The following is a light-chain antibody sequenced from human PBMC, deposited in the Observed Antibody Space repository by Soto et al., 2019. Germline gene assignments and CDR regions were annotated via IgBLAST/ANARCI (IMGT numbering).Light chain of an antibody. CDR1: QNINNY. CDR3: QQYENLPT. CDR2: DAS. Sequence: DIHMTQSPSSLSASLGDRVTITFQASQNINNYLNWYQQKPGRAPKLLIYDASNLEAGVPSRFRGSGSGTDFTFTISRLQPEDIATYYCQQYENLPTFGQGTLPEV. V-gene: IGKV1-33*01. J-gene: IGKJ5*01.